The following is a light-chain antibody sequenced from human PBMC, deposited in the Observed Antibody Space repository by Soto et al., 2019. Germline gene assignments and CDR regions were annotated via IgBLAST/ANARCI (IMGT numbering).Light chain of an antibody. CDR3: QQHNQWPIT. J-gene: IGKJ5*01. V-gene: IGKV3D-15*01. Sequence: EIVMTQSPATLSVSPGETASLSCRASQSAGNFLAWYQQKPGQAPRSLIYYISTRGTGIPARVSGSGSGAAYTLTTNSLQSEDSAAYYCQQHNQWPITFGQGTRLEIK. CDR1: QSAGNF. CDR2: YIS.